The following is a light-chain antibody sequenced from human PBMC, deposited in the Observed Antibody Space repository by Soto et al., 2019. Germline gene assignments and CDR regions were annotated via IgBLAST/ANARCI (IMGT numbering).Light chain of an antibody. CDR1: QSVSSN. CDR2: GAS. CDR3: QQYNNWHQPALT. J-gene: IGKJ4*01. Sequence: EIVMTQSPATLSVSPGERATLSCRASQSVSSNLAWYQQKPGQAPRLLIYGASTRATGIPARFSGSGSGTEFTLTISSLQSEDFAVYYCQQYNNWHQPALTFGGGTKVEIK. V-gene: IGKV3-15*01.